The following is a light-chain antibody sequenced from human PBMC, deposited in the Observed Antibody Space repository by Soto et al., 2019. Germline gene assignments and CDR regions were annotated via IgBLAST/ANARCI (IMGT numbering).Light chain of an antibody. Sequence: EIVLTQSPATLSLSPGERATLSCRASQSVSSYLAWYQQKPGQAPRLLIYDASNRATGIPARFSGSGYGTDFTLTISSLEPEDFAVSYCQQRSNWPLTFGGGTKVEIK. V-gene: IGKV3-11*01. CDR1: QSVSSY. CDR2: DAS. J-gene: IGKJ4*01. CDR3: QQRSNWPLT.